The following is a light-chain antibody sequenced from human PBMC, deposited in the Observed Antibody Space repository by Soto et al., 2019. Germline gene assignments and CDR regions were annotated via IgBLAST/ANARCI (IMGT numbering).Light chain of an antibody. CDR3: QQYGSSPPST. CDR2: GAS. V-gene: IGKV3-20*01. J-gene: IGKJ5*01. Sequence: EIVVTHSPCTLSLSPGERATLSCRASQSVSSSYLAWYQQKPGQAPRLLIYGASSRATGIPDRFSGSGSGTDFTLTISRLEPEDFAVYYCQQYGSSPPSTFGQGTRLEIK. CDR1: QSVSSSY.